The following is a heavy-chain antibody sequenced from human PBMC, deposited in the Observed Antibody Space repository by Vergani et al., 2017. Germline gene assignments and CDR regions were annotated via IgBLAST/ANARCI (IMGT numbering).Heavy chain of an antibody. CDR2: ISWDGGST. CDR1: GFTFDDYT. D-gene: IGHD3-3*01. Sequence: EVQLVESGGVVVQPGGSLRLSCAASGFTFDDYTMHWVRQAPGKGLEWVSLISWDGGSTYYADSVKGRFTISRDNSKNSLYLQMNSLRTEDTALYYCAKDHYDVWSGYPNLSPVDLWGRGTLVTVSS. J-gene: IGHJ2*01. CDR3: AKDHYDVWSGYPNLSPVDL. V-gene: IGHV3-43*01.